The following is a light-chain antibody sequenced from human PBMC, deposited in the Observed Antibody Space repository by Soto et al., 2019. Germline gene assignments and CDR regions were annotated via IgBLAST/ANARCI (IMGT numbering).Light chain of an antibody. CDR2: DNS. CDR3: QLYDINVRGWV. CDR1: SSNIGADYN. Sequence: QSVLTQPPSVSGDPGRRVTISCTGSSSNIGADYNVHWYQQLPGTAPKLLIYDNSDRPSGVPYRFSGSRSDTSASLATTGLHAEDEADYYCQLYDINVRGWVFGGGTKLTVL. J-gene: IGLJ3*02. V-gene: IGLV1-40*01.